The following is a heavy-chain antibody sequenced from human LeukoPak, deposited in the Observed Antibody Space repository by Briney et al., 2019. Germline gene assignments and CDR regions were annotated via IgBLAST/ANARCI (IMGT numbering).Heavy chain of an antibody. D-gene: IGHD3-9*01. Sequence: PSETLSLTCTVSGGSIGNTTFDWAWIRQPPGKGLEWIGTIYYSGSTYYNPSLKSRVTISIDTSKNQFSLKLSSVNATDTAVYYCARHGVTTTGYYWDWGQGTLVTVSS. CDR2: IYYSGST. J-gene: IGHJ4*02. CDR3: ARHGVTTTGYYWD. CDR1: GGSIGNTTFD. V-gene: IGHV4-39*01.